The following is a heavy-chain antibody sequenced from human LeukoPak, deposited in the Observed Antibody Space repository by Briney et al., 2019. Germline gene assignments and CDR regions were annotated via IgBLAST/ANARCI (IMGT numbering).Heavy chain of an antibody. D-gene: IGHD2-15*01. CDR2: IHYSGST. Sequence: SETLSLTCTVSGGSISRSTTYYWAWVRQPPGRGLEWIASIHYSGSTYYNPSLTSRATIAVDTRSNEFSLRLSTVTAADTAMYYCYSMGYWGQGTLVTVSS. CDR1: GGSISRSTTYY. V-gene: IGHV4-39*01. CDR3: YSMGY. J-gene: IGHJ4*02.